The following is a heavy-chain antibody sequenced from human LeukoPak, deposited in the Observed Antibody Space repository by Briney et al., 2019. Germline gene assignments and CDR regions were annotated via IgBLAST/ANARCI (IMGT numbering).Heavy chain of an antibody. CDR1: GYTFTGYY. D-gene: IGHD3-22*01. V-gene: IGHV1-2*02. CDR3: ARRHYYDSSGYLDY. CDR2: INPNSGGT. Sequence: ASVKVSCTASGYTFTGYYMHWVRQAPGQGLEWMGWINPNSGGTNYAQKFQGRVTMTTDTSTSTAYMELRSLRSDDTAVYYCARRHYYDSSGYLDYWGQGTLVTVSS. J-gene: IGHJ4*02.